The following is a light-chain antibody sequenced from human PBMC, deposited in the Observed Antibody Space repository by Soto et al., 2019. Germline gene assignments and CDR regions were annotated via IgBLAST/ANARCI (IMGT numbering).Light chain of an antibody. J-gene: IGLJ3*02. V-gene: IGLV1-40*01. CDR2: GNS. CDR3: RSYDSSLSARV. Sequence: QSVLTQPPSVSGAPGQRVTISCTGSSSNIGAGYDVHWYQQLPGTAPKLLIYGNSNRPSGVPDRFSGSKSGTSASLAITGLQAEDEDDYYCRSYDSSLSARVFGAGTKLTVL. CDR1: SSNIGAGYD.